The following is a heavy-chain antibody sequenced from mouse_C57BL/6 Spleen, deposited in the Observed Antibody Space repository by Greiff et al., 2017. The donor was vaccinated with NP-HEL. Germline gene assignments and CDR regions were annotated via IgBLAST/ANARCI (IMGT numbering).Heavy chain of an antibody. J-gene: IGHJ3*01. D-gene: IGHD2-1*01. CDR1: GYSFTSYY. Sequence: VQLQQSGPELVKPGASVKISCKASGYSFTSYYIHWVKQRPGQGLEWIGWIYPGSGNTKYNEKFTGKATLTADTSSSTAYMQLSSLTSEDSAVYYCAREGIYYGNYWFAYWGQGTLVTVSA. V-gene: IGHV1-66*01. CDR3: AREGIYYGNYWFAY. CDR2: IYPGSGNT.